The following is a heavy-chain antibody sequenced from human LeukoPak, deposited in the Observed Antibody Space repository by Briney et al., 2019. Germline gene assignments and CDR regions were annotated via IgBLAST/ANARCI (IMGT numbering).Heavy chain of an antibody. Sequence: GGSMRLSCAASGLAFSAYKMHWVRQAPRKGLVWVSRIPTDGYTTDYADFVQGRFTASRDNTKNTLYVQMNSLRDEDTAVYYCAKDQRWESPHYLDSWGQGTLVTVSS. CDR3: AKDQRWESPHYLDS. D-gene: IGHD1-26*01. V-gene: IGHV3-74*01. CDR2: IPTDGYTT. J-gene: IGHJ4*02. CDR1: GLAFSAYK.